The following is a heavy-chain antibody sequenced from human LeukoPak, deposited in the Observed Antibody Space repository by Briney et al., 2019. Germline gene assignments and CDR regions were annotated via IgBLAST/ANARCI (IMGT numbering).Heavy chain of an antibody. V-gene: IGHV1-2*02. Sequence: VASVKVSCKASGYTFTDYYMHWVRQAPGQGLEWMGWINPNIGGTNYAQKFQDRVTVTRDTSISTTYMELSRLRSDDTAVYYCARDRLGLERPNWFDPWGQGTLVTVSS. J-gene: IGHJ5*02. CDR1: GYTFTDYY. CDR2: INPNIGGT. CDR3: ARDRLGLERPNWFDP. D-gene: IGHD1-1*01.